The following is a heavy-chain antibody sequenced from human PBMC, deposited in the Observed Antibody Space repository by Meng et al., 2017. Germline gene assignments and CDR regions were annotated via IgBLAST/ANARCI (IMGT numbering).Heavy chain of an antibody. D-gene: IGHD3-10*01. CDR3: ARDQVTMVRGVITYYYYGMDV. CDR1: GFTFSSYA. V-gene: IGHV3-30*04. Sequence: GESLKISCAASGFTFSSYAMHWVRQAPGKGLEWVAVISYDGSNKYYADSVKGRFTISRDNSKNTLYLQMNSLRAEDTAVYYCARDQVTMVRGVITYYYYGMDVWGQGTTVTVSS. J-gene: IGHJ6*02. CDR2: ISYDGSNK.